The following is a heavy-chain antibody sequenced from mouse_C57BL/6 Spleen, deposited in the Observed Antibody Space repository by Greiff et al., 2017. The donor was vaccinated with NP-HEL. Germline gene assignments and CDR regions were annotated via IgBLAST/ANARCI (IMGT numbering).Heavy chain of an antibody. Sequence: EVKLMESGGGLVKPGGSLKLSCAASGFTFSDYGMHWVRQAPEKGLEWVAYISSGSSTIYYADTVKGRFTISRDNAKNTLFLQMTSLRSEDTAMYDCARRWDGHFDYWGQGTTLTVSS. CDR2: ISSGSSTI. CDR3: ARRWDGHFDY. CDR1: GFTFSDYG. J-gene: IGHJ2*01. V-gene: IGHV5-17*01. D-gene: IGHD4-1*01.